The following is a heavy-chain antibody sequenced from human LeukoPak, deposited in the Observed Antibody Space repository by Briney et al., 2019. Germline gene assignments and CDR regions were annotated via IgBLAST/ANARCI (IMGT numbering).Heavy chain of an antibody. V-gene: IGHV3-30*02. Sequence: GGSLRLSCAASGFTFSSYGMHWVRQAPGKGLEWVAFIRYDGSNKYYADSVKGRFTISRDNAKNSLYLQMNSLRAEDTAVYYCARDERTYYDILTGSPPRYFDYWGQGTLVTVSS. CDR2: IRYDGSNK. J-gene: IGHJ4*02. D-gene: IGHD3-9*01. CDR1: GFTFSSYG. CDR3: ARDERTYYDILTGSPPRYFDY.